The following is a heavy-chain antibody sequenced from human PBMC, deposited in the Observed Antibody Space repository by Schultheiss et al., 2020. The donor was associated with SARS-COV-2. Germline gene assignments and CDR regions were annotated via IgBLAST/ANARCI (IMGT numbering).Heavy chain of an antibody. CDR3: ARGSHSTGWYYYYYMDV. D-gene: IGHD3-9*01. Sequence: SETLSLTCAVYGGSFSGYYWSWIRQPPGKGLEWIGEINHSGSTNYNPSLKSRVTISVDKSKNQFSLKLSSVTAADTAVYYCARGSHSTGWYYYYYMDVWGKGTTVTVSS. V-gene: IGHV4-34*01. CDR1: GGSFSGYY. J-gene: IGHJ6*03. CDR2: INHSGST.